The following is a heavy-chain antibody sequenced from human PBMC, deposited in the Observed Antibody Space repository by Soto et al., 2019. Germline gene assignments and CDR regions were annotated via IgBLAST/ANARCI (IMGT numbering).Heavy chain of an antibody. Sequence: GESLRISCQASGYSFISYWIGWVRQMPGKGLEWMGIIYPGDSDTRYSPSFQGQVTISADKSISTAYLQWSSLKASDTAMYYCANLQPDAYSRHYFDSWGQGTLVTVSS. CDR2: IYPGDSDT. CDR3: ANLQPDAYSRHYFDS. D-gene: IGHD6-13*01. V-gene: IGHV5-51*01. J-gene: IGHJ4*02. CDR1: GYSFISYW.